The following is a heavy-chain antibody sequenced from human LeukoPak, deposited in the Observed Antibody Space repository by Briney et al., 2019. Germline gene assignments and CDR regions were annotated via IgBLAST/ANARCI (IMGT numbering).Heavy chain of an antibody. CDR1: GGSMSSYY. D-gene: IGHD3-10*01. J-gene: IGHJ4*02. V-gene: IGHV4-59*01. CDR3: ARSEGSGSCFDY. CDR2: IYYSGST. Sequence: PSETLSLTCTVSGGSMSSYYWSWIRQPPGKGLEWIGYIYYSGSTKYNPSLKSRVTISVDTSKNQFSLKLSSVTAADTAVYYCARSEGSGSCFDYWGQGTLVTVSS.